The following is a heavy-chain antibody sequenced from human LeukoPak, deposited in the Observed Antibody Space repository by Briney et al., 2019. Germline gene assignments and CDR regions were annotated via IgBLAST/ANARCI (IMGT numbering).Heavy chain of an antibody. CDR2: IKQDGSEK. V-gene: IGHV3-7*01. CDR3: ARTIAPTYYYDLPRAAFDI. J-gene: IGHJ3*02. CDR1: GFTFSSYW. D-gene: IGHD3-22*01. Sequence: GGSLRLSCAASGFTFSSYWMSWVRQAPGKGLEWVANIKQDGSEKYYVDSVKGRFTISRDNAKNSLYLQMNSLRAEDTAVYYCARTIAPTYYYDLPRAAFDIWGQGTMVTVSS.